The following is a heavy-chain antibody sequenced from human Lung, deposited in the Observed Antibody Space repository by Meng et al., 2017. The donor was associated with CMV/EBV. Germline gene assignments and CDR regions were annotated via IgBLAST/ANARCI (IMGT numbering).Heavy chain of an antibody. CDR2: INHSGTT. CDR3: ARCFRGGGTQRRFGVFRSSYFCED. D-gene: IGHD3-3*01. J-gene: IGHJ4*02. V-gene: IGHV4-34*01. CDR1: GGSFSGYC. Sequence: SQTLSLTCAVYGGSFSGYCWSWIRQPPGKGLEWIGEINHSGTTNYNPSLESRVTISADTSKNQFSLKLSSVTAADTAVYYCARCFRGGGTQRRFGVFRSSYFCEDCGLGTLITVSS.